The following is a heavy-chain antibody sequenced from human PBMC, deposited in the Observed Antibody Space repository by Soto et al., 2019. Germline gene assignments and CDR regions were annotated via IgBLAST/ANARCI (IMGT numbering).Heavy chain of an antibody. V-gene: IGHV1-18*01. D-gene: IGHD5-12*01. CDR2: ISAYNGHT. Sequence: QLVQSGAEVKKPGASVKVSCKASGYTFTGYGISWVRQAPGQGLEWMGWISAYNGHTIYSEKVQDRVTMTTDTSTSTAFMEVRSLRSDDTAVYYCARCSSGYGDDGLFLKYWGQGTLVTVSS. J-gene: IGHJ4*02. CDR3: ARCSSGYGDDGLFLKY. CDR1: GYTFTGYG.